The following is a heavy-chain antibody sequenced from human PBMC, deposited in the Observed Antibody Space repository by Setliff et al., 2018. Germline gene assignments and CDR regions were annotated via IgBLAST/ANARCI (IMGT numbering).Heavy chain of an antibody. V-gene: IGHV3-33*06. D-gene: IGHD1-7*01. CDR3: AKAGGWNWPRYYFDY. J-gene: IGHJ4*02. CDR1: GFTFSTYR. Sequence: PGGSLRLSCAASGFTFSTYRMHWVRQAPGKGLEGVAVIWYDGNNKYYADSVKGRFTISRDNSKNTLYLEMTSLRADDTAIYYCAKAGGWNWPRYYFDYWGQGTLVTVSS. CDR2: IWYDGNNK.